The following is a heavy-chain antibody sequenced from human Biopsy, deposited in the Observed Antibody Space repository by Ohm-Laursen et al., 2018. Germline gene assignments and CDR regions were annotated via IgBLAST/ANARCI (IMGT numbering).Heavy chain of an antibody. Sequence: LSLTCAASGFNFNHYAMQWVRQVPGKGLEWVSSISWSNDNIHYADSGKGRFTISRDNAKNSLYLQMNSLRAEDTAFYYCAKVRKGFGESGSQYNSDMDVWGQGTTVTVSS. J-gene: IGHJ6*02. V-gene: IGHV3-9*01. D-gene: IGHD3-10*01. CDR3: AKVRKGFGESGSQYNSDMDV. CDR1: GFNFNHYA. CDR2: ISWSNDNI.